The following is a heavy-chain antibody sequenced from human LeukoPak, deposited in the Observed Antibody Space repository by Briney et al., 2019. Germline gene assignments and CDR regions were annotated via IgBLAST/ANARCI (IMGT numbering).Heavy chain of an antibody. Sequence: GGSLRLSCAASGFTFNSYAMSWVRQAPGKGLEWVSAITGSSDSTYYADSVKGRFTISRDNSMNTLYLQMNSLRAEDTAVYYCAKGSAAARPYYFDYWGQGTLVTVSS. V-gene: IGHV3-23*01. CDR1: GFTFNSYA. D-gene: IGHD6-6*01. J-gene: IGHJ4*02. CDR2: ITGSSDST. CDR3: AKGSAAARPYYFDY.